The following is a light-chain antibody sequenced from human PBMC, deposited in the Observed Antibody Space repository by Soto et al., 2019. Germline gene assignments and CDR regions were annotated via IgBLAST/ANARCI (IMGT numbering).Light chain of an antibody. CDR2: GTS. Sequence: EIVLTQSPGTLSLSPGERATLSCRASQSVSSRHLAWYQQKPGQAPRVLIYGTSTRATGIPDRISGSGSGTDFTLTISRLEPEDFAVYYCQQFDNSLYTFGQGTKLEIK. V-gene: IGKV3-20*01. CDR3: QQFDNSLYT. J-gene: IGKJ2*01. CDR1: QSVSSRH.